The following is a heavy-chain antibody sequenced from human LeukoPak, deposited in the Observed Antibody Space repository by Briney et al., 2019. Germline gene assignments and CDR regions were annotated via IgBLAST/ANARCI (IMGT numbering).Heavy chain of an antibody. Sequence: SETLSLTCTVSGVSITSFYWSWIRQPPGKGLEWIGYIYFSGSTNYNPSLKSRVTVSLDTTKNQVSLKLSSVSAADTAVYYCASIGYCIGGSCYSNYFDHWGQGTLVTVSS. CDR2: IYFSGST. V-gene: IGHV4-59*08. D-gene: IGHD2-15*01. J-gene: IGHJ4*02. CDR3: ASIGYCIGGSCYSNYFDH. CDR1: GVSITSFY.